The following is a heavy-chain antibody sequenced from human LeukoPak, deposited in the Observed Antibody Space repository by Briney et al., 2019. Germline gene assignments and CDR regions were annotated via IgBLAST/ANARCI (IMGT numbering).Heavy chain of an antibody. CDR1: GGSISSFY. V-gene: IGHV4-59*01. Sequence: SETLSLTCTVSGGSISSFYWSWIRQPPGKGLEWIGYVYYSGITNYNPSLKSRVTISVDTSKNQFSLKLSSVTAADTAVYYCARVTENYYDSSGYWWFDPWGQGTLVTVSS. D-gene: IGHD3-22*01. CDR3: ARVTENYYDSSGYWWFDP. J-gene: IGHJ5*02. CDR2: VYYSGIT.